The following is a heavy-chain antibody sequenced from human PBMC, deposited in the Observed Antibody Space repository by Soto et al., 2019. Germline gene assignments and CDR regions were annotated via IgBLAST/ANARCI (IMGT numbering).Heavy chain of an antibody. CDR3: ARVPTGLSSRPPLFDY. D-gene: IGHD2-2*01. J-gene: IGHJ4*02. CDR2: INPNSGGT. Sequence: QVQLVQSGAEVKKPGASVKVSCKASGYTFTGSYMHWVRQAPGQGLEWMGWINPNSGGTNYAQKCQGRVTLTRHTASSTAYMELSRLRSDDTAVYYCARVPTGLSSRPPLFDYWVQGTLVTVSS. CDR1: GYTFTGSY. V-gene: IGHV1-2*02.